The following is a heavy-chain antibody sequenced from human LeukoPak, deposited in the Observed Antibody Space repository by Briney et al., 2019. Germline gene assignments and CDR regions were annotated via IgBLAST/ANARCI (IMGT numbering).Heavy chain of an antibody. Sequence: PGGSLRLSCAASGFTFSSYAMSWVRQAPGKGLEWVAVISYDGSNKYYADSVKGRFTISRDNSKNTLYLQMNSLRAEDTAVYYCARDAPYCSSTSCLIQYYYYGMDVWGQGTTVTVSS. D-gene: IGHD2-2*01. J-gene: IGHJ6*02. V-gene: IGHV3-30-3*01. CDR1: GFTFSSYA. CDR3: ARDAPYCSSTSCLIQYYYYGMDV. CDR2: ISYDGSNK.